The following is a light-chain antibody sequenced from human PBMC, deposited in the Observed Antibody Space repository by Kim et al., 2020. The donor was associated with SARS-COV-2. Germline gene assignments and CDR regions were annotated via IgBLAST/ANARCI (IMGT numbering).Light chain of an antibody. J-gene: IGKJ1*01. CDR3: EQYGSARWT. CDR1: QSVTSTN. CDR2: STS. V-gene: IGKV3-20*01. Sequence: EIVLTQSPGTVSLSPGERATLSCRASQSVTSTNLALYQQKPGQPPRLLIYSTSSRAPGIPDRFSGSGSGTDFSLTINRLGPEDVAVYYCEQYGSARWTFGQGTKGDIK.